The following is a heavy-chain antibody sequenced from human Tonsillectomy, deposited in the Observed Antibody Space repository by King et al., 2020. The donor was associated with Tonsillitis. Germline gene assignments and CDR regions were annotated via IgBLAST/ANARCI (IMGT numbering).Heavy chain of an antibody. CDR1: GGSISSYY. Sequence: QLQESGPGLVKPSETLSLTCTVSGGSISSYYWSWIRQPPGKGLGWIGYIYYSGSTNYNPSLKSRVPISVDTSKNQFSLKLSSVTAADTAVYYCARGKVYYDILIGYYPVFWFVPWRQGPLVTVSS. V-gene: IGHV4-59*01. J-gene: IGHJ5*02. CDR3: ARGKVYYDILIGYYPVFWFVP. CDR2: IYYSGST. D-gene: IGHD3-9*01.